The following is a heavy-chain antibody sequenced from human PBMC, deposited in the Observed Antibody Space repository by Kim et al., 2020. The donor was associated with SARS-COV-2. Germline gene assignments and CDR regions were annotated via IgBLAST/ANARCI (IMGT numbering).Heavy chain of an antibody. CDR3: ARVGYDSSGYLDNLDY. CDR2: IKQDGSEK. J-gene: IGHJ4*02. CDR1: GFTFSSYW. D-gene: IGHD3-22*01. V-gene: IGHV3-7*01. Sequence: GGSLRLSCAASGFTFSSYWMSWVRQAPGKGLEWVANIKQDGSEKYYVDSVKGRFTISRDNAKNSLYLQMNSLRAEDTAVYYCARVGYDSSGYLDNLDYWGQGTLVTVSS.